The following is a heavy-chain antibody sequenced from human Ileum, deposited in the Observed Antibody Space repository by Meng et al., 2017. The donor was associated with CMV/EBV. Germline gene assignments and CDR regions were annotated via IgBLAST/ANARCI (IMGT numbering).Heavy chain of an antibody. V-gene: IGHV3-21*01. CDR1: GFTFSSYT. Sequence: GESLKISCAASGFTFSSYTMNWVRQAPGKGLEWVSSISSSSDIYYADSMKGRFTISRDNAKNSLYLQMNSLRADDTAVYYCARDLQLSTWGQGTLVTVSS. D-gene: IGHD5-18*01. J-gene: IGHJ5*02. CDR2: ISSSSDI. CDR3: ARDLQLST.